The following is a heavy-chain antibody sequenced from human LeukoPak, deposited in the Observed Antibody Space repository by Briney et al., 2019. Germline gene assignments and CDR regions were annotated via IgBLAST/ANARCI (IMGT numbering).Heavy chain of an antibody. CDR3: ARAGGILWFGEPCFDY. CDR2: ISAYNGNT. J-gene: IGHJ4*02. D-gene: IGHD3-10*01. CDR1: GYTFTSYG. Sequence: ASVKVSCKASGYTFTSYGISWVRQAPGQGLEWMGWISAYNGNTNYAQKLQGRVTMTTDTSTSTAYMELRSLRSDDTAVYYCARAGGILWFGEPCFDYWGQGTLVTVSS. V-gene: IGHV1-18*01.